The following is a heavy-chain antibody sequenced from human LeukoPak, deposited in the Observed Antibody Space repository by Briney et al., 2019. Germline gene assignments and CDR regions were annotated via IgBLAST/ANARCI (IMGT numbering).Heavy chain of an antibody. CDR3: ARGARGEAVGATGSRIIFDY. Sequence: SETLSLTCSVSGASISSYYWSWTRQPPGKGLEWIGYIYNSGTTDCNPSLRSRVTMSVDTSGNQFSLRLSSATAADTAVYYCARGARGEAVGATGSRIIFDYWGQGTLVTVSS. CDR2: IYNSGTT. CDR1: GASISSYY. J-gene: IGHJ4*02. D-gene: IGHD1-26*01. V-gene: IGHV4-59*01.